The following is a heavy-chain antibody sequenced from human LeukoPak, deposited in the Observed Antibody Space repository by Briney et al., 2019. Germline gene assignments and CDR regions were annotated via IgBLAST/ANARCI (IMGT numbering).Heavy chain of an antibody. CDR2: IYHDGST. Sequence: SETLSLTCAVSGGSISSNNWWIWVRQSPEKGLEWIGEIYHDGSTNYNPSLRSRVTISMDKSKNQLSLKLNFVTAADTAVYYCARDRGGYTYSHDYWGQGTLVTVSS. D-gene: IGHD5-18*01. V-gene: IGHV4-4*02. CDR1: GGSISSNNW. CDR3: ARDRGGYTYSHDY. J-gene: IGHJ4*02.